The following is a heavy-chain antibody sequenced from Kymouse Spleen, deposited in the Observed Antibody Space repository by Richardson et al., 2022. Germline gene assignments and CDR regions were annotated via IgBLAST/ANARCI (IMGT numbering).Heavy chain of an antibody. CDR1: GGSISSGGYY. D-gene: IGHD3-10*01. Sequence: QVQLQESGPGLVKPSQTLSLTCTVSGGSISSGGYYWSWIRQHPGKGLEWIGYIYYSGSTYYNPSLKSRVTISVDTSKNQFSLKLSSVTAADTAVYYCARAITMVRGVIIIADYWGQGTLVTVSS. J-gene: IGHJ4*02. CDR2: IYYSGST. V-gene: IGHV4-31*03. CDR3: ARAITMVRGVIIIADY.